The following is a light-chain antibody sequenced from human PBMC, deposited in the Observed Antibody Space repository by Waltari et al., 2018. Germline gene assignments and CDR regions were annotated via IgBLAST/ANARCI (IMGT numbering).Light chain of an antibody. CDR3: QQYNNWPIT. Sequence: EIVMTQSPATLSVSPGERATISCRASQSFSNHLAWYQQKPGQAPRILIYGASTRATVIPARFSGSGSGTEFTLTISSLQSEDFAVYYCQQYNNWPITFGQGTRLEIK. CDR1: QSFSNH. J-gene: IGKJ5*01. V-gene: IGKV3-15*01. CDR2: GAS.